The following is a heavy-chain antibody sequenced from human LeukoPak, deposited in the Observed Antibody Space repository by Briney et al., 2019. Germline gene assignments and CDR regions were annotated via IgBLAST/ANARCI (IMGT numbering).Heavy chain of an antibody. J-gene: IGHJ3*02. CDR1: GITVSSNY. Sequence: PGGSLRLSCAASGITVSSNYMNWVRQAPGKGLEWVSVIYSGGSTYYADSVKGRFTISRDKSKNTVYLQMNSLRAEDTAVYYCARDLAHTQSFDIWGRGTMVTVSS. CDR3: ARDLAHTQSFDI. CDR2: IYSGGST. D-gene: IGHD2-2*02. V-gene: IGHV3-53*01.